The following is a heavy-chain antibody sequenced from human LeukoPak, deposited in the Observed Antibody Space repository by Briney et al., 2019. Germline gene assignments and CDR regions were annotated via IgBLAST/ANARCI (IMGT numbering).Heavy chain of an antibody. D-gene: IGHD2-15*01. CDR3: ARERCSGGSCYGGGWFDP. CDR2: VIPIFGTA. CDR1: GGTFSSYA. J-gene: IGHJ5*02. Sequence: SVKVSCKDSGGTFSSYAIRWVRQAPGQGREWMGGVIPIFGTANYAQKFQGRVTITADESTSTAYMELSSLRSEDTAVYYCARERCSGGSCYGGGWFDPWGQGTLVTVSS. V-gene: IGHV1-69*01.